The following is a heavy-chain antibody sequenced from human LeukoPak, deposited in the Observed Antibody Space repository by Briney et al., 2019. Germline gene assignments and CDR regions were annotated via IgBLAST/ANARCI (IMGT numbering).Heavy chain of an antibody. J-gene: IGHJ6*03. CDR2: LSTSGSTI. CDR3: ARINYYYMDV. V-gene: IGHV3-48*03. Sequence: GGSLRLSCAASGFTFSIYEMNWVRQAPGKGLGWVSYLSTSGSTIYYADSVKGRFTISRDTAKNSLYLQMNSLRAEDTAAYYCARINYYYMDVWGKGTTVTISS. CDR1: GFTFSIYE.